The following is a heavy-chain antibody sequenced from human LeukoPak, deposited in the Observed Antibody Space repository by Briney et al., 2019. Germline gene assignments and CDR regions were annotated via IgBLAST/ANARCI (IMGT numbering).Heavy chain of an antibody. J-gene: IGHJ5*02. D-gene: IGHD3-22*01. CDR3: ARVLSSGYWVDP. Sequence: PSETLSLTCTVSGGSTTSSSYHWVWIRQPPGEGLEWIGSMFHGGSTHDNPSLKSRVTISGDASKNQFSLKLTSVIATDTAVYYCARVLSSGYWVDPWGQGTLVTVSS. CDR2: MFHGGST. CDR1: GGSTTSSSYH. V-gene: IGHV4-39*01.